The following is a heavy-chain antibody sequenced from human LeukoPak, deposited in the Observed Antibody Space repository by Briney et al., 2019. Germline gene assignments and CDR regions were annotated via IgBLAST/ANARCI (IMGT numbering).Heavy chain of an antibody. V-gene: IGHV3-11*03. CDR1: GFTLSAYY. Sequence: KPGGSLRLSCAASGFTLSAYYMAWLRQAPGKGLEWLSVIHNDGGYAAYADSVKGRFTISRDNAKNSLYLQMNSLRAEDTAVYYCALYCSGGGCYSIGGAFDIWGQGTMVTVSS. J-gene: IGHJ3*02. CDR3: ALYCSGGGCYSIGGAFDI. D-gene: IGHD2-15*01. CDR2: IHNDGGYA.